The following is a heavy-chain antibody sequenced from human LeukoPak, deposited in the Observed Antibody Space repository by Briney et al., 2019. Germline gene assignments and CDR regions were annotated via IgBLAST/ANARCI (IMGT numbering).Heavy chain of an antibody. CDR3: AKDPYYYGSGSYFVYFDY. V-gene: IGHV3-23*01. CDR2: ISGSGGST. D-gene: IGHD3-10*01. J-gene: IGHJ4*02. Sequence: GGSLRLSCAASGFTFSSYAMSWVRQAPGKGLEWVSAISGSGGSTYYADSVKGRFTISRDNSKNTLYQQMNSLRAEDTAVYYCAKDPYYYGSGSYFVYFDYWGQGTLVTVSS. CDR1: GFTFSSYA.